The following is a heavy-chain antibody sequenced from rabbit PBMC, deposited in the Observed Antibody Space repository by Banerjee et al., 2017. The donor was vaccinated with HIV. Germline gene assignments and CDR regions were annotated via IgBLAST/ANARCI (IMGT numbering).Heavy chain of an antibody. J-gene: IGHJ4*01. CDR1: GFSFSSDYY. Sequence: QSLEESGGDLVKPGASLTLTCTASGFSFSSDYYMCWVRQAPGKGLEWIACIHGASGYTHYASWAKGRFTISKSSSTTVTLQMTSLTAADTATYFCARDGFGTGPDYDLWGPGTLVTVS. V-gene: IGHV1S40*01. CDR2: IHGASGYT. D-gene: IGHD7-1*01. CDR3: ARDGFGTGPDYDL.